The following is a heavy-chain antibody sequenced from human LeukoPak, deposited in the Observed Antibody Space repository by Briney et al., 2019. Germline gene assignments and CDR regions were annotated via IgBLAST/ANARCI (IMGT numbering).Heavy chain of an antibody. Sequence: GGSLRLSCAASGFTFDDYAMHWVRQPQGKGLEWFSGISWNSGSIGYADSVKGRFTISRDNAKNSLYLQMNSLRAEDTALYYCAKSSYGSGSYYIFDYWGQGTLVTVSS. J-gene: IGHJ4*02. V-gene: IGHV3-9*01. CDR2: ISWNSGSI. D-gene: IGHD3-10*01. CDR1: GFTFDDYA. CDR3: AKSSYGSGSYYIFDY.